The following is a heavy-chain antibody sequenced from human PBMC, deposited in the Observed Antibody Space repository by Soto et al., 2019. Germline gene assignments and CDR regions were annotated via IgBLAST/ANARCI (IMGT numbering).Heavy chain of an antibody. J-gene: IGHJ4*02. D-gene: IGHD6-19*01. CDR2: IYGGGTT. CDR1: GFSVSSKY. CDR3: VQTTGWPGFDF. Sequence: EVQLVESGGGLIQPGGSLRLSCAASGFSVSSKYMTWVRQAPGKGLEWVSVIYGGGTTYYADSVKGRFTISRDHSKNTLYLQMNSLRAEDTAVYYCVQTTGWPGFDFWGQRTLVTVSS. V-gene: IGHV3-53*01.